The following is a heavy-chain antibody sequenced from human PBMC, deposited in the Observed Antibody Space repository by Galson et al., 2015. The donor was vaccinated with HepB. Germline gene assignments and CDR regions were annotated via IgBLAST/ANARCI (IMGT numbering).Heavy chain of an antibody. D-gene: IGHD5-24*01. CDR1: GFTFSSYG. J-gene: IGHJ6*02. CDR2: IWYDGSNK. CDR3: ARERREMATTTGNYYYYGMDV. V-gene: IGHV3-33*08. Sequence: SLRLSCAASGFTFSSYGMHWVRQAPGKGLEWVAVIWYDGSNKYYADSVKGRFTISRDNSKNTLYLQMNSLRAEDTAVYYCARERREMATTTGNYYYYGMDVWGQGTTVTVSS.